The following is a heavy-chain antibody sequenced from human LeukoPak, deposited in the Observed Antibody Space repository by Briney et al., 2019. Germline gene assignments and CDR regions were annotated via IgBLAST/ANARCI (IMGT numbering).Heavy chain of an antibody. V-gene: IGHV4-38-2*02. CDR2: IYPSGST. J-gene: IGHJ4*02. CDR3: ARDGRFPPEVLPRYFDY. D-gene: IGHD1-26*01. CDR1: GYSISNGYY. Sequence: SETLSLTCTVSGYSISNGYYWGWIRQPPGTGLEWIGSIYPSGSTYYNPSLKSRVTISVDTSKNQFSLKLSSVTAADTAVYYCARDGRFPPEVLPRYFDYWGQGTLVTVSS.